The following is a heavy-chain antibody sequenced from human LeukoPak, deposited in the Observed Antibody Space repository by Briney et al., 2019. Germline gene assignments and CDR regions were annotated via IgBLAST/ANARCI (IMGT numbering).Heavy chain of an antibody. D-gene: IGHD3-9*01. CDR1: GCSISSHY. Sequence: WETLSLTCTVSGCSISSHYWSWIRQPPGKGLEWVGYIYYSGSTNYNPSLKGRVTISLDTSKNQFSLKLSSVTAADTAVYYCARVSYDILTGYYPIGPLDYWGQGTLVTVSS. V-gene: IGHV4-59*11. CDR3: ARVSYDILTGYYPIGPLDY. J-gene: IGHJ4*02. CDR2: IYYSGST.